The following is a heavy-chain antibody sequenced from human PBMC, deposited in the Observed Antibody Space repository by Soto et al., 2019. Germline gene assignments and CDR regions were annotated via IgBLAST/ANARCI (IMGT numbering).Heavy chain of an antibody. V-gene: IGHV3-43*01. D-gene: IGHD2-2*01. CDR3: AKERAGVVRDTINYFGMDA. CDR1: GFTFDDYT. J-gene: IGHJ6*02. CDR2: ISWDGNST. Sequence: EVHLVESGGVVVQPGGSLRLSCAASGFTFDDYTLHWVRQAPGKGLEWVSLISWDGNSTYYADSVKGLFTISRDNSKNSLSLQLNSLRSEENALYYCAKERAGVVRDTINYFGMDAWGQGPTVTVSS.